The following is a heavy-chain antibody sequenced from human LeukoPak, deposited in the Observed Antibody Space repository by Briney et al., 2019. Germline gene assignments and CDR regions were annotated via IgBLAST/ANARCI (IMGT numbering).Heavy chain of an antibody. CDR1: GCYISSCY. CDR2: IYYSGCT. J-gene: IGHJ4*02. D-gene: IGHD2-15*01. Sequence: SETLSLTCTVSGCYISSCYWSWLRQPPGKGQEWIGYIYYSGCTNWNPSLKSRVTISVDPSKNQFSLRLGSVTAADTAVYYCAGHLALGGYVDYWGQGTLVTVSS. CDR3: AGHLALGGYVDY. V-gene: IGHV4-59*01.